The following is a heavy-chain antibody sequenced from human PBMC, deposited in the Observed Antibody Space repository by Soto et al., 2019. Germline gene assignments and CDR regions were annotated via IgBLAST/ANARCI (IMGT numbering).Heavy chain of an antibody. Sequence: GGSLRLSCAASGFTFISYSMNWVRQAPGKGLEWVSYISSSSSTIYYADSVKGRFTISRDNAKNSLYLQMNSLRDEDTAVYYCARIQSTQYWYFDLWGRGTLVTVSS. D-gene: IGHD5-18*01. CDR2: ISSSSSTI. J-gene: IGHJ2*01. CDR1: GFTFISYS. V-gene: IGHV3-48*02. CDR3: ARIQSTQYWYFDL.